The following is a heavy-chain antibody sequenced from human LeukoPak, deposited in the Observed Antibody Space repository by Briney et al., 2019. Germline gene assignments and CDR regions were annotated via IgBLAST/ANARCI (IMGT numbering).Heavy chain of an antibody. CDR1: GFTFSSYG. V-gene: IGHV3-30*18. D-gene: IGHD2/OR15-2a*01. CDR2: ISYDGSNK. J-gene: IGHJ4*02. CDR3: AKSARYFFFDY. Sequence: GRSLRLSCAASGFTFSSYGMHWVRQAPGKGLEWVAVISYDGSNKYYADSVKGRFTISRDNSKNTLYLQMNSLRAEDTAVYYCAKSARYFFFDYWGQGTLVTVSS.